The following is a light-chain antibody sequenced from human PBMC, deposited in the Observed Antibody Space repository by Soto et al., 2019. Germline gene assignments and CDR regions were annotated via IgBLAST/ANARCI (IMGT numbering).Light chain of an antibody. CDR2: KAS. CDR1: QSIRSW. Sequence: DIQMTQSPSTLSASVGDRVTITCRASQSIRSWLDGYQQKPGKAPKLLIYKASSLESGVPSRFSGSGSGTEFPLTISSLQPDDFAPSYCQRYNSYSWTFGQGTKVEIK. CDR3: QRYNSYSWT. J-gene: IGKJ1*01. V-gene: IGKV1-5*03.